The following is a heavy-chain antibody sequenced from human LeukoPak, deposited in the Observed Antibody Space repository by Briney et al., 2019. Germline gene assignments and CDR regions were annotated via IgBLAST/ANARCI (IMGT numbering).Heavy chain of an antibody. CDR3: ARDRSSGDAFDI. J-gene: IGHJ3*02. CDR2: ISYDGSNK. D-gene: IGHD3-22*01. CDR1: VFTFSSYA. V-gene: IGHV3-30*04. Sequence: GGSLRLSCAASVFTFSSYAMHWVRQAPGKGLEWVAVISYDGSNKYYADSVKGRFTISRGNSKNTLYLQMNSLRAGDTAVYYCARDRSSGDAFDIWGQGTMVTVSS.